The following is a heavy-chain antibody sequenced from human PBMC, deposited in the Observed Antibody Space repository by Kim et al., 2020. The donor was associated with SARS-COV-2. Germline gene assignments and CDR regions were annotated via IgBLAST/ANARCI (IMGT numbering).Heavy chain of an antibody. D-gene: IGHD5-12*01. CDR3: ARDHQDGYGHFDL. J-gene: IGHJ4*02. V-gene: IGHV3-53*01. Sequence: YRESVTGGFTISRDIPKNTVYLQMNSLRAEDTAFYYCARDHQDGYGHFDLWGQGSPVTVSS.